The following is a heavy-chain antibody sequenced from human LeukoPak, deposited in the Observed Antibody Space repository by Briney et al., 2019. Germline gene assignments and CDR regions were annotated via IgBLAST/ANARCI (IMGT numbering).Heavy chain of an antibody. D-gene: IGHD5-18*01. J-gene: IGHJ4*02. CDR2: IYSGGST. CDR3: ASEDTAMDNSFDY. V-gene: IGHV3-53*01. Sequence: GGSLRLSCAASGFTVSSNYMSWVRHAPGKGLEWVSVIYSGGSTYYADSVKGRFTISRDNSKKTLYLQMNSVRAEDTAVYYCASEDTAMDNSFDYWGQGTLVTVSS. CDR1: GFTVSSNY.